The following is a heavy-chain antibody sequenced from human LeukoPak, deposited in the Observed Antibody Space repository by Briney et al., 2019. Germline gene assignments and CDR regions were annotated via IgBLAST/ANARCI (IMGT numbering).Heavy chain of an antibody. J-gene: IGHJ3*02. D-gene: IGHD3-3*01. CDR2: ISGSGGST. V-gene: IGHV3-23*01. Sequence: GGSLRLSCAASGFTFSSYAMSWVRQAPGKGLEWVSAISGSGGSTYYADSVKGRFTISRDNSKNTLYLQMNSLRAEDTAVYYCAKDLYYDFWLDAPGPRAFDIWGQGTMVTVSS. CDR3: AKDLYYDFWLDAPGPRAFDI. CDR1: GFTFSSYA.